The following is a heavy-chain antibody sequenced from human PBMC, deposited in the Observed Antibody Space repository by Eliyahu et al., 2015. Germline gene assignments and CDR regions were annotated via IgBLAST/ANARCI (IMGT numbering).Heavy chain of an antibody. CDR3: ARLSGDYGKNYFDY. Sequence: QVTLKESGPALVKPTQTLTLTCTFSGFSLSTSGMRVSWIRQPPXNALEWLARIDWDNDKFYSTSLKTRLTISKDTSKNQVVLTMTNMDPVDTATYYCARLSGDYGKNYFDYWGQGTLVTVSS. CDR1: GFSLSTSGMR. J-gene: IGHJ4*02. CDR2: IDWDNDK. D-gene: IGHD4-17*01. V-gene: IGHV2-70*04.